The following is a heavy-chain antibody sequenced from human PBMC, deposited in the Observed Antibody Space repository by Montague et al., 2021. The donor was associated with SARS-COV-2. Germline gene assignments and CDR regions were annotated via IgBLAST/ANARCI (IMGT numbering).Heavy chain of an antibody. Sequence: SETLSLTCSVSGGSISGYYWSWIRQSPGKGLEWNGYIYYSGGTIYDPSLKSRVNIPVDTSKSQFSLKLSSVTAADTAVYYCARDRLIAGGSLPHGFDPWGQGTLVTVSS. J-gene: IGHJ5*02. V-gene: IGHV4-59*01. D-gene: IGHD6-13*01. CDR2: IYYSGGT. CDR1: GGSISGYY. CDR3: ARDRLIAGGSLPHGFDP.